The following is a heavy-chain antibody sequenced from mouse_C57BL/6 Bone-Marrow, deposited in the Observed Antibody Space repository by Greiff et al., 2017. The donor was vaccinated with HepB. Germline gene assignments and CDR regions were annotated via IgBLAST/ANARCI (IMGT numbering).Heavy chain of an antibody. D-gene: IGHD1-1*01. CDR2: IDPANGNT. V-gene: IGHV14-3*01. CDR3: ARMEGGYYYGFAY. CDR1: GFNIKNTY. Sequence: VQLKQSVAELVRPGASVKLSCTASGFNIKNTYMHWVKQKPEQGLEWIGRIDPANGNTKYAPKFQGKATITADTSSNTAYLQLSSLTSEDTAIYYCARMEGGYYYGFAYWGQGTLVTVTA. J-gene: IGHJ3*01.